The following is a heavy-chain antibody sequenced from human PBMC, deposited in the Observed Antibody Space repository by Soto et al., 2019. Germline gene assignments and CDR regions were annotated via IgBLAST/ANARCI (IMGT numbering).Heavy chain of an antibody. V-gene: IGHV3-23*01. CDR1: GFTFSSYA. CDR3: AKTSPHGNYPDWYFAL. J-gene: IGHJ2*01. CDR2: ISGSGGST. Sequence: EVQLLESGGGLVQPGGSLRLSCAASGFTFSSYAMSWVRQAPGKGLEWVSAISGSGGSTYYADSVKVRFTISRDNSKYTLDLQMNSRRAEDKDVYYCAKTSPHGNYPDWYFALWGRGTLVAF. D-gene: IGHD4-17*01.